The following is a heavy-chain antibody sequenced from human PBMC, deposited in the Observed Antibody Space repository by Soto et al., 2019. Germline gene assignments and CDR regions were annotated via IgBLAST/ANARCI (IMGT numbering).Heavy chain of an antibody. V-gene: IGHV1-69*08. J-gene: IGHJ6*02. D-gene: IGHD6-13*01. CDR2: IIPVLGVA. CDR3: ARDRDVAAPGPVETNYYYGMDV. Sequence: QVQLVQSGAEVKKPGSSVKVSCKASGGNFRSQSISISWVRQAPGQGLERMGRIIPVLGVANYAQKFQGKVTITADKSTRTVHVEMRSLRSEDTATYYCARDRDVAAPGPVETNYYYGMDVWGQGTTVTVSS. CDR1: GGNFRSQS.